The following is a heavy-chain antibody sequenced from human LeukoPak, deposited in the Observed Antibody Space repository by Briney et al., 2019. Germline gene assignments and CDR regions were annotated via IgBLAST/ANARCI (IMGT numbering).Heavy chain of an antibody. CDR1: AFSLSNYE. J-gene: IGHJ1*01. CDR3: ARGGDPVKYYAEYFQY. V-gene: IGHV3-74*01. CDR2: IRSDGTST. D-gene: IGHD2-21*02. Sequence: PGGSLRLPCAASAFSLSNYEMNWVRQAPGKGLVWVSRIRSDGTSTSYADSVKGRFTISRDNAKNTLYLQMSSLRAEDTAVYYCARGGDPVKYYAEYFQYWGQGTLVTVSS.